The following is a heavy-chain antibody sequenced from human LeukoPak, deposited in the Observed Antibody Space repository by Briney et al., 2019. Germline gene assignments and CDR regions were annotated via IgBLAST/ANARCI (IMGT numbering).Heavy chain of an antibody. J-gene: IGHJ4*02. Sequence: GASVKVSCKASGYTFTGYYMHWVRQAPGQGLEWMGWINPNSGDTHYAQKFQGGVTMTRDTSITTAYMELSGLRSDDTAVYYCARADWKQTFDYWGQGTLVTVSS. CDR1: GYTFTGYY. D-gene: IGHD1-1*01. CDR2: INPNSGDT. V-gene: IGHV1-2*02. CDR3: ARADWKQTFDY.